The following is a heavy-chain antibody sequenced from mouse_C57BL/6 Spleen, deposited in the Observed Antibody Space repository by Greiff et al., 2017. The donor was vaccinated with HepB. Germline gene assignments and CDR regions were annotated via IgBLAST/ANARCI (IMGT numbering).Heavy chain of an antibody. V-gene: IGHV1-54*01. CDR3: ARSATTRDD. J-gene: IGHJ2*01. Sequence: VQLQQSGAELVRPGTSVKVSCKASGYAFTNYLIEWVKQRPEQGLEWIGVINPGSGGTNYNEKFKGKATLTADKSSSTAYMQLSSLTSEDSAVYFCARSATTRDDWGQGTTLTVSS. CDR2: INPGSGGT. CDR1: GYAFTNYL. D-gene: IGHD1-1*01.